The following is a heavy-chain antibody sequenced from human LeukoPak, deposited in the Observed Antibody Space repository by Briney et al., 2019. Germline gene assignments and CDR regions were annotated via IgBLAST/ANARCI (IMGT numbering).Heavy chain of an antibody. CDR3: ATSVI. D-gene: IGHD2-21*01. CDR2: ISSSSSAI. CDR1: GTIFSSYN. V-gene: IGHV3-48*02. Sequence: GGSLRLSCAASGTIFSSYNMNWVRQAPGKGLEWVSYISSSSSAIFYADSVKGRFTISRDNAKNSLYLQMNSLRDEDTAVYYCATSVIRGQGTLVTVSS. J-gene: IGHJ4*02.